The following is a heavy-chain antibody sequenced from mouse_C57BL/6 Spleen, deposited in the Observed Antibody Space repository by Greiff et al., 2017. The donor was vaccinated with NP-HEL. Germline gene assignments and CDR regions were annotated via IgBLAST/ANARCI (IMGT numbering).Heavy chain of an antibody. V-gene: IGHV1-50*01. CDR2: IDPSDSYT. CDR1: GYTFTSYW. Sequence: QVQLQQPGAELVKPGASVKLSCKASGYTFTSYWMQWVKQRPGQGLEWIGEIDPSDSYTKYHQKFKGKATLTVDTSSSTAYMQLSSRTSEDSAVYYCSRSRPYGKGDYFDYWGQGTTLTVSS. D-gene: IGHD2-10*02. J-gene: IGHJ2*01. CDR3: SRSRPYGKGDYFDY.